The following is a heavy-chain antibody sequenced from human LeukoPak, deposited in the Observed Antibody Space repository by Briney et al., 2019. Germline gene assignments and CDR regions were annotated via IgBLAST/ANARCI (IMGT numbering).Heavy chain of an antibody. J-gene: IGHJ4*02. V-gene: IGHV4-59*01. CDR3: ARDLRGYSGYDYFDY. Sequence: SETLSLTCTVSGGSISSYYWSWIRQPPGKGLEWIGYIYYSGSTNYNPSLKSRVTISVDTSKNQVSLKLSSGTAADTAVYYCARDLRGYSGYDYFDYWGQGTLVTVSS. CDR2: IYYSGST. D-gene: IGHD5-12*01. CDR1: GGSISSYY.